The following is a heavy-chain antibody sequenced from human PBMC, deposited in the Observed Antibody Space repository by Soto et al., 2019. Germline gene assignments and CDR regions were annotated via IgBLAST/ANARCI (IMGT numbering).Heavy chain of an antibody. CDR3: SRDYATMIVVNNFDY. D-gene: IGHD3-22*01. Sequence: EVQLVESGGGLVQPGGSLRLSCAASGFTFSSYWMHWVRQAPGKGRLWVSRLSSDGSSTSYADSVKGRFTISRDNAKNTLYLHMNSLGAEDTAVYYCSRDYATMIVVNNFDYWGQGTLVTVSS. V-gene: IGHV3-74*01. CDR1: GFTFSSYW. J-gene: IGHJ4*02. CDR2: LSSDGSST.